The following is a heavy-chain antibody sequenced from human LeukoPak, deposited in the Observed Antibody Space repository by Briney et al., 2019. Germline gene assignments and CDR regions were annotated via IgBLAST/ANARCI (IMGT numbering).Heavy chain of an antibody. CDR2: ISGSGGST. D-gene: IGHD4-17*01. CDR3: AKALPYGDYFDY. V-gene: IGHV3-23*01. J-gene: IGHJ4*02. CDR1: GFTFSSYA. Sequence: PGGSLRLSCAASGFTFSSYAMSWVRQAPGKGLEWVSAISGSGGSTYYADSVKGRFTISRDSSKNTLYLQTNSLRAEDTAVYYCAKALPYGDYFDYWGQGTLVTVSS.